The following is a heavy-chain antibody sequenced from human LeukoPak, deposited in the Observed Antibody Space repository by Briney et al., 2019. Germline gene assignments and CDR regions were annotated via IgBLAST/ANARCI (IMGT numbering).Heavy chain of an antibody. CDR1: GGSLSSSDYC. Sequence: PSETLSLTCIVSGGSLSSSDYCWGWIRQPPGKGLEWIGSIFYTGSTYSNPSLKSRLTISVETSKSQFSLKLTSVTAADTAMYYCARGYNTYGIHDFDYWGQGSLVTVSS. CDR2: IFYTGST. V-gene: IGHV4-39*07. CDR3: ARGYNTYGIHDFDY. D-gene: IGHD1-14*01. J-gene: IGHJ4*02.